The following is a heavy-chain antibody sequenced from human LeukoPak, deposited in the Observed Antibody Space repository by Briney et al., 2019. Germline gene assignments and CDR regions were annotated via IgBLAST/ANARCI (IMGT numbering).Heavy chain of an antibody. CDR1: GFTFSSYG. CDR2: IRYDGSNK. J-gene: IGHJ6*03. Sequence: GGSLRLSCAASGFTFSSYGMHWVRQAPGKGLEWVAFIRYDGSNKYYADSVKGRFTISRDNSKNTLYLQMNSLRAEDTAVYYCAKAYGYGFGPNVGDSYYYMDVWGKGTTVTVSS. D-gene: IGHD5-18*01. CDR3: AKAYGYGFGPNVGDSYYYMDV. V-gene: IGHV3-30*02.